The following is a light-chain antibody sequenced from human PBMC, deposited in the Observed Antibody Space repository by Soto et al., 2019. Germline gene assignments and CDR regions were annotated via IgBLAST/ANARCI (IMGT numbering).Light chain of an antibody. CDR2: EVS. J-gene: IGLJ1*01. CDR1: SSDVGSYNL. CDR3: CSYAGSSTYV. Sequence: QPVLTQPASVSGSPGRSITISCTGTSSDVGSYNLASWYQQHPGKAPKLMIYEVSKRPSGVSNRFSGSKSGNTASLTISGLQAEDEADYYCCSYAGSSTYVLGTGTKVTAL. V-gene: IGLV2-23*02.